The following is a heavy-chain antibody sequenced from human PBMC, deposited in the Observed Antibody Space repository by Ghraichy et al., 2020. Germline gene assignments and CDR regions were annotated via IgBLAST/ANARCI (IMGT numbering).Heavy chain of an antibody. CDR2: INHSGST. D-gene: IGHD6-19*01. CDR3: AGGSRRAVAGYYYYYYGMDV. V-gene: IGHV4-34*01. CDR1: GGSFSGYY. Sequence: SETLSLTCAVYGGSFSGYYWSWIRQPPGKGLEWIGEINHSGSTNYNPSLKSRVTISVDTSKNQFSLKLSSVTAADTAVYYCAGGSRRAVAGYYYYYYGMDVWGQGTTVTVSS. J-gene: IGHJ6*02.